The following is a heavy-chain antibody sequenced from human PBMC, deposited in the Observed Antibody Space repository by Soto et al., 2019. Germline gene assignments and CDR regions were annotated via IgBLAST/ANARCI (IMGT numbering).Heavy chain of an antibody. V-gene: IGHV4-59*01. CDR3: ARGSPRDGHNLYFLYD. J-gene: IGHJ4*02. CDR1: GGSISSYY. CDR2: IYYSGST. Sequence: ETLSLTCTVSGGSISSYYWSWMRQPPGKGLEWIGYIYYSGSTNYNPSLKSRLTISVDTSKNQFSLELSSVTAADTAVYYCARGSPRDGHNLYFLYDWGQGTLVTVSS. D-gene: IGHD3-16*01.